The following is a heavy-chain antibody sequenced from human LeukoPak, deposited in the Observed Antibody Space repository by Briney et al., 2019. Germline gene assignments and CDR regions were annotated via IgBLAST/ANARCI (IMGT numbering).Heavy chain of an antibody. V-gene: IGHV1-69*04. CDR1: GGTFSSYA. CDR3: ARRSDYCTNGVCSYYFDY. J-gene: IGHJ4*02. Sequence: SVKVSCKASGGTFSSYAISWVRQAPGQGLEWVGRIIPILGIANYAQKFQGRVTITADKSTSTAYMELSSLRSEDTAVYYCARRSDYCTNGVCSYYFDYWGQGTLVTVSS. D-gene: IGHD2-8*01. CDR2: IIPILGIA.